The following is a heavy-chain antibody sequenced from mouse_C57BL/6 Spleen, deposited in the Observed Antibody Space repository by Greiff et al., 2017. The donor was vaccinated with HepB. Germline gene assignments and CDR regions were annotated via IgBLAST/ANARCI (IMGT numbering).Heavy chain of an antibody. CDR3: ARRVQWYFDV. V-gene: IGHV1-55*01. CDR2: IYPGSAST. Sequence: QVQLQQPGAELVKPGASVKMSCKASGYTFTSYWITWVKQRPGQGLEWIGDIYPGSASTNYNEKFKSKATLTVDTSSSTAYMQLSSLTSEDSAVYYCARRVQWYFDVWGTGTTVTVSS. J-gene: IGHJ1*03. CDR1: GYTFTSYW.